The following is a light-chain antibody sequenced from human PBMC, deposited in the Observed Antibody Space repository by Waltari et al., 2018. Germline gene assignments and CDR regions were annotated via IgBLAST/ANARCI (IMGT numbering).Light chain of an antibody. Sequence: QSMLTQPPSASGTPGQRVTISCSGSSSNIGSNTVNWYQQLPGTAPKLLIYSTNQRRSGVPDRFSGSKFGTSASLAISGLQSEDEADYYCAAWDDSLNGPVFGGGTKLTVL. CDR3: AAWDDSLNGPV. J-gene: IGLJ2*01. CDR2: STN. V-gene: IGLV1-44*01. CDR1: SSNIGSNT.